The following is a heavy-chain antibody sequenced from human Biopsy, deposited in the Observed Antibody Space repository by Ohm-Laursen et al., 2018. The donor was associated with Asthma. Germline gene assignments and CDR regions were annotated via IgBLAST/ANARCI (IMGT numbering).Heavy chain of an antibody. CDR2: ISRSGTTA. CDR3: ARDFGAGDSDGDDLTLTHYYGMDV. CDR1: GFSFSDYF. J-gene: IGHJ6*02. V-gene: IGHV3-11*01. Sequence: GSLRLSCAASGFSFSDYFMTWMRQAPGKGLEWVSSISRSGTTAYPAEFVMDRFTISRDNAQNSLYLQMNNLRVEDTAFYYCARDFGAGDSDGDDLTLTHYYGMDVWGQGTTVTVSS. D-gene: IGHD4-17*01.